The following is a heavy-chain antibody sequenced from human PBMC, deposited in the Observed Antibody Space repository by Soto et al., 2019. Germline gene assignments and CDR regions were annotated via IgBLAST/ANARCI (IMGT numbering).Heavy chain of an antibody. V-gene: IGHV1-46*01. Sequence: ASVKVSCKASGYTFTSYYMHWVRQAPGQGLEWMGIINPSGGSTSYAQKFQGRVTMTRDTSTSTVYMELSSLRSEDTAVYYCARVGDYYDSSGNPADFWGQGTLVTVSS. J-gene: IGHJ4*02. CDR1: GYTFTSYY. D-gene: IGHD3-22*01. CDR3: ARVGDYYDSSGNPADF. CDR2: INPSGGST.